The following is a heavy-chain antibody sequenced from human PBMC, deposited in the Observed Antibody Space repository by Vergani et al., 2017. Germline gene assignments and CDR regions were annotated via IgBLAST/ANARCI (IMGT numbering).Heavy chain of an antibody. CDR3: AKDPRLKEDYYYYYMDV. J-gene: IGHJ6*03. Sequence: AASGSTFSNYGLHWVRQAPGQGLEWVAVISHDGNKKYYVDSVKGRFTISRDNSKNTLYLYMNSLRADDTAVYYCAKDPRLKEDYYYYYMDVWGKGTTVTVSS. V-gene: IGHV3-30*18. CDR1: GSTFSNYG. CDR2: ISHDGNKK.